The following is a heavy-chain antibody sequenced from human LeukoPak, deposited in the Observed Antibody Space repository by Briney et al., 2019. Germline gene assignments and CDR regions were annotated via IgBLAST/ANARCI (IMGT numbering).Heavy chain of an antibody. J-gene: IGHJ2*01. V-gene: IGHV5-51*01. CDR1: GYSFTSYW. CDR2: IYPGDSDT. CDR3: ARHSPVAGSYWYFDL. D-gene: IGHD6-19*01. Sequence: GESLKISCKGSGYSFTSYWIGWVRQMPGKGLEWMGIIYPGDSDTRYSPSFQGQVTISADKSISTAYLQWSSLKASDTAMYYCARHSPVAGSYWYFDLWGRGTLVTVFS.